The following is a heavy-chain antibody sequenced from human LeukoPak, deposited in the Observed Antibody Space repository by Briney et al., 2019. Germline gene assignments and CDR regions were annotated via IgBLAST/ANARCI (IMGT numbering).Heavy chain of an antibody. CDR3: ARDTYYYDSSGYYYYMDV. J-gene: IGHJ6*03. Sequence: SETLSLTCTVSGGSISSSSYYWGWIRQPPGKGLEWIGSIYYSGSTYYNPSLKSRVTISVDTSKIQISLKLSSVTAADTAVYYCARDTYYYDSSGYYYYMDVWGKGTTVTVSS. CDR1: GGSISSSSYY. V-gene: IGHV4-39*07. CDR2: IYYSGST. D-gene: IGHD3-22*01.